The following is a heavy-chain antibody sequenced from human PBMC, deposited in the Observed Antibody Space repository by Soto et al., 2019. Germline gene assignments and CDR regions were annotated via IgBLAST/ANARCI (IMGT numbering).Heavy chain of an antibody. CDR1: GFTFSGYA. J-gene: IGHJ4*02. CDR2: ISYDGSNK. D-gene: IGHD3-22*01. V-gene: IGHV3-30-3*01. Sequence: QVQLVESGGDVVQPGRSLRLSCAASGFTFSGYAMHWVRQAPGKGLEWVAVISYDGSNKYYADSVKGRFTISRDNSKITLYLQMTSLGAEDTAVYYCARSNYYDSSGYLDYWGQGTLVTFSS. CDR3: ARSNYYDSSGYLDY.